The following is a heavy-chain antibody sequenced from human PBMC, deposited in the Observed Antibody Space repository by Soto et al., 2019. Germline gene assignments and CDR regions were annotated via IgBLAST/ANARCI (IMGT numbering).Heavy chain of an antibody. D-gene: IGHD1-26*01. CDR2: INNDGSST. V-gene: IGHV3-74*01. Sequence: PGGSLRLSCAASGFTLSSFFMHWVRQGPGKGLVWVSRINNDGSSTTYADSVKGRFTISRDNAKNTLYLQMNSLRAEDTAVYYCARRGSGSYYDYWGQGTLVTVSS. CDR3: ARRGSGSYYDY. CDR1: GFTLSSFF. J-gene: IGHJ4*02.